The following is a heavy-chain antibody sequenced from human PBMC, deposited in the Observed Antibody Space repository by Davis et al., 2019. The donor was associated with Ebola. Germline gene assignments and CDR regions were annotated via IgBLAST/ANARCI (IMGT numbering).Heavy chain of an antibody. V-gene: IGHV1-18*01. CDR2: CSAYTGNT. CDR1: GYTFTSCG. CDR3: ARGRVYYGSGSYQGFDY. Sequence: ASVKVSCKASGYTFTSCGISWVRQAPGQGLEWLGRCSAYTGNTNYAQKLQVRVTMTTDTSPSTAYMELRSLRSDDTAVYYCARGRVYYGSGSYQGFDYWGQGTLVTVSS. J-gene: IGHJ4*02. D-gene: IGHD3-10*01.